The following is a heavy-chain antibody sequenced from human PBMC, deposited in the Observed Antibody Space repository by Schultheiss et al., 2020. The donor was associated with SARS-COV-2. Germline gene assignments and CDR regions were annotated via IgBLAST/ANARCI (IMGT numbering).Heavy chain of an antibody. CDR3: ARDAGDYRSYYYYGMDV. J-gene: IGHJ6*02. D-gene: IGHD4-11*01. Sequence: GGSLRLSCAASGFTFSSYAMHWVRQAPGKGLEWVAVISYDGSNKYYADSVKGRFTISRDNSKNTLYLQMNSLRAEDTAVYYCARDAGDYRSYYYYGMDVWGQGTTVTVSS. CDR2: ISYDGSNK. CDR1: GFTFSSYA. V-gene: IGHV3-30-3*01.